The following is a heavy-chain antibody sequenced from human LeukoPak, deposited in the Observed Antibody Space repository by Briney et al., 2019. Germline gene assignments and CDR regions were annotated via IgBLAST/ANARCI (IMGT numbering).Heavy chain of an antibody. CDR1: GGSFRGYY. Sequence: SETLSLTCAVYGGSFRGYYWSWIRQPPGKGLEWIGEINHSGSTNYNPSLKSRVTISVDTSKNQFSLKLSSVTAADTAVYYCARGGLSSGADYWGQGTLVTASS. V-gene: IGHV4-34*01. CDR2: INHSGST. J-gene: IGHJ4*02. CDR3: ARGGLSSGADY. D-gene: IGHD2-15*01.